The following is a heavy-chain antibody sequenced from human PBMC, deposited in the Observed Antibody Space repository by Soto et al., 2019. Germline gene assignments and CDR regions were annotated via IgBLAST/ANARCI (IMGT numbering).Heavy chain of an antibody. CDR3: ARGSRYYYDSSGLKRGDY. Sequence: YWSWIRQPPGKGLEWIGEINHSGSTNYNPSLKSRVTISVDTSKNQFSLKLSSVTAADTAVYYCARGSRYYYDSSGLKRGDYWGQGTLVTVSS. J-gene: IGHJ4*02. V-gene: IGHV4-34*01. CDR1: Y. D-gene: IGHD3-22*01. CDR2: INHSGST.